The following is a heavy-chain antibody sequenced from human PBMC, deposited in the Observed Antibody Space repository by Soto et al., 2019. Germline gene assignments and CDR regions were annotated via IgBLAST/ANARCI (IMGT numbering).Heavy chain of an antibody. J-gene: IGHJ4*02. CDR3: ARTYYYDSSGIHY. CDR2: INHSGST. D-gene: IGHD3-22*01. Sequence: QVQLQQWGAGLLKPSETLSLTSAVYGGSFSGYYWSWIRKPPGKGVEWIGEINHSGSTNYNPSLKSRVTISVGTSKNQFSLKLRSVTAADTAGYYCARTYYYDSSGIHYWGQGTLVTVSS. CDR1: GGSFSGYY. V-gene: IGHV4-34*01.